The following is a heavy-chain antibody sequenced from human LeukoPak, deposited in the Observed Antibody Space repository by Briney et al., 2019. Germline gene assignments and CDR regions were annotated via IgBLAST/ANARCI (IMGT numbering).Heavy chain of an antibody. V-gene: IGHV3-30*18. Sequence: PGGSLRLSCAASGFTFSNYDMHWVRQAPGKGLECVAVISYDGSNKYYAYSVKGRFTISRDNSKNTLYLQMNSLRAEDTAVYYCAKDALGYSSGWEDYWGQGTLVTVSS. CDR2: ISYDGSNK. CDR1: GFTFSNYD. CDR3: AKDALGYSSGWEDY. J-gene: IGHJ4*02. D-gene: IGHD6-19*01.